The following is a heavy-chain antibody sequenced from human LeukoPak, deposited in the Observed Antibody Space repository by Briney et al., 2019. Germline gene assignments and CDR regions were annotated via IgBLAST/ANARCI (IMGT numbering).Heavy chain of an antibody. CDR1: GSTFSSYW. J-gene: IGHJ3*02. CDR3: ARPYCSSTSCYAFDAFDI. Sequence: GGSLRLSCAASGSTFSSYWMHWVRQAPGKGLVWVSRINSDGSSTSYADSVKGRFTISRDNAKNTLYLQMNSLRAEDTAVYYCARPYCSSTSCYAFDAFDIWGQGTMVTVSS. CDR2: INSDGSST. D-gene: IGHD2-2*01. V-gene: IGHV3-74*01.